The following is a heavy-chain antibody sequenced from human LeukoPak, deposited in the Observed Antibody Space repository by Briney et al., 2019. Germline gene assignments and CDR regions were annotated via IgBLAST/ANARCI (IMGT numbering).Heavy chain of an antibody. D-gene: IGHD1-26*01. CDR2: ISSSSSTI. V-gene: IGHV3-48*01. Sequence: GASVTVSCAASGFTFSSYSMNWVRQAPGKGLEWVSYISSSSSTIYYADSVKGRFTISRDNAKNSLYLQMNSLRAEDTAVYYCAAGATVGVDYWGQGTLVTVSS. J-gene: IGHJ4*02. CDR1: GFTFSSYS. CDR3: AAGATVGVDY.